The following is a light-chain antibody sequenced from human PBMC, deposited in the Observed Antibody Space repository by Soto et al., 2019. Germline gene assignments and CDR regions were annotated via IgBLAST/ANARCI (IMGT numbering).Light chain of an antibody. CDR1: QSLLGSNGYNY. CDR3: QQYYSTPLT. CDR2: WAS. J-gene: IGKJ4*01. Sequence: DIVMTQSPLSLPVTPGEPASISCRSSQSLLGSNGYNYLDWYQQKTGQPPKLLIYWASTRGSGVPDRFSGSGSGTDFTLTISSLQAEDVAVYYCQQYYSTPLTFGGGTKVDI. V-gene: IGKV4-1*01.